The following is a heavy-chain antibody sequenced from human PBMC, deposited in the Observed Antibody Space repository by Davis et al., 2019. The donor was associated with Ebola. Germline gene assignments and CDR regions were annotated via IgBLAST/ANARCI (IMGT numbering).Heavy chain of an antibody. J-gene: IGHJ6*02. CDR3: ARDAASSSLHPPGAGRQYYYGMDV. CDR2: IKQDGSER. V-gene: IGHV3-7*03. CDR1: GFTFSSYA. D-gene: IGHD6-25*01. Sequence: GESLKISCAASGFTFSSYAMHWVRQAPGKGLEWVANIKQDGSERYYVDSVKGRFTISRDNAKNSLYLQMNSLRAEDTAVYYCARDAASSSLHPPGAGRQYYYGMDVWGQGTTVTVSS.